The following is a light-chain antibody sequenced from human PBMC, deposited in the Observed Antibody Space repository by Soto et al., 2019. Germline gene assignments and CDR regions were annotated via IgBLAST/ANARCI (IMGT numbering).Light chain of an antibody. CDR2: EVT. V-gene: IGLV2-11*01. J-gene: IGLJ1*01. CDR1: SSDVGGYSF. CDR3: CSYAGSDTYV. Sequence: QSALTQPRSVSGSPGQSVTLSCTGTSSDVGGYSFVSCYQQHPGKAPKLMIYEVTKRPSGVPDRFSGSKSGNTASLTISGLQAEYESDYYCCSYAGSDTYVFGTGTKLTVL.